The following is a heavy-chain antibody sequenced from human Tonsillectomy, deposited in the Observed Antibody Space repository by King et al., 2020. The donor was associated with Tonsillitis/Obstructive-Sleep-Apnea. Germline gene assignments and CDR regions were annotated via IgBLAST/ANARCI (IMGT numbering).Heavy chain of an antibody. D-gene: IGHD2/OR15-2a*01. CDR2: IGGGGIST. CDR1: GFTFSSFA. Sequence: VQLVESGGGLVQPGGSLRLSCAASGFTFSSFAVSWVRQAPGKGLEWVSTIGGGGISTYYADSVKGRFTISRDNSKNTLYLQMNSLRAEDTAVYYCAKAKSFYFPIPDYWGQATLVTVSS. CDR3: AKAKSFYFPIPDY. J-gene: IGHJ4*02. V-gene: IGHV3-23*04.